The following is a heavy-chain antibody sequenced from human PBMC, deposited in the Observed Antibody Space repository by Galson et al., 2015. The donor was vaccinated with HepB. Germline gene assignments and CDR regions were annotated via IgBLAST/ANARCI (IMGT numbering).Heavy chain of an antibody. D-gene: IGHD6-13*01. CDR2: IRSKANSYAT. CDR1: GFTFSGSA. Sequence: SLRLSCAASGFTFSGSAMHWVRQASGKGLEWVGRIRSKANSYATAYAASVKGRFTISRDDSKNTAFLQMNSLKTEGTAVYYCTTGYSSTWDAFDIWGQGTMVTVSS. V-gene: IGHV3-73*01. CDR3: TTGYSSTWDAFDI. J-gene: IGHJ3*02.